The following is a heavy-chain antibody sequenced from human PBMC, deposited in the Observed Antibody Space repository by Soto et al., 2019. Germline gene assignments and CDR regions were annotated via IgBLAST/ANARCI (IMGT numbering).Heavy chain of an antibody. D-gene: IGHD3-10*01. CDR1: GFSLNTRGVG. J-gene: IGHJ4*02. Sequence: QITLKESGPTLVKPTQTLTLTCAFSGFSLNTRGVGVGWIRQPPGKALEWLALIYWDNDKRYSPSLKSRLTITQHTPIHHVVLMMTDMDPVATATYYCAHNNYYGSGSVYWGQGTLVTVSS. V-gene: IGHV2-5*02. CDR3: AHNNYYGSGSVY. CDR2: IYWDNDK.